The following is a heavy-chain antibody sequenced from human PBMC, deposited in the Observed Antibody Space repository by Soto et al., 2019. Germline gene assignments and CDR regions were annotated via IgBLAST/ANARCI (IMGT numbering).Heavy chain of an antibody. J-gene: IGHJ4*02. V-gene: IGHV3-7*01. CDR3: AREFYGYYTYGPGDY. Sequence: EAQLVESGGGLVQPGGSLRLSCEASGFMFGVYWMSWVRQAPGKGLEWVANINDDGSERNYVDSVKGRFTISRDTPNNLLFLQMNSLRDEDTAVYYCAREFYGYYTYGPGDYWGQGTRVAVS. CDR1: GFMFGVYW. CDR2: INDDGSER. D-gene: IGHD3-3*01.